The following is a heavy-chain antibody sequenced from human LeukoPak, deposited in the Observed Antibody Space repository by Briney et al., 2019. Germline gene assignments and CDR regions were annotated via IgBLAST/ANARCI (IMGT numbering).Heavy chain of an antibody. D-gene: IGHD6-6*01. CDR3: AREVAARRLGSWVDP. V-gene: IGHV3-7*01. CDR1: GFTFSNYW. J-gene: IGHJ5*02. Sequence: AGGSLRLSCAASGFTFSNYWMSWVRQAPGKGLEWVANIKHDGSEKNYVDSVKGRFTISRDNAKNSLYLQMNSLRAEDTAVYYCAREVAARRLGSWVDPWGQGTLVTVSS. CDR2: IKHDGSEK.